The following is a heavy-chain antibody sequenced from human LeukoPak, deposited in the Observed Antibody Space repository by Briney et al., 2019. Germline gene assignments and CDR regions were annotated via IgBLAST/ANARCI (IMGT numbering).Heavy chain of an antibody. Sequence: TGGSLRLSCAASGFTFSSYAMHWVRQAPGKGLEWVAVISYDGSNKYYADSVKGRFTISRDNSKNTLYLQMNSLRAEDTAVYYCARDPTMVRGVMDYWGQGTLVTVSS. V-gene: IGHV3-30*01. D-gene: IGHD3-10*01. J-gene: IGHJ4*02. CDR2: ISYDGSNK. CDR3: ARDPTMVRGVMDY. CDR1: GFTFSSYA.